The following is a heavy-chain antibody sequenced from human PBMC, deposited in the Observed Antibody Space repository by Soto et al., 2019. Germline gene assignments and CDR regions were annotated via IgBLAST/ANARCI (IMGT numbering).Heavy chain of an antibody. D-gene: IGHD2-2*01. CDR3: ATGIALLSAAIRPYYYYGMDV. V-gene: IGHV4-61*01. CDR2: IYYSGSA. CDR1: ADSASTGSSC. Sequence: TLSPTSTLAADSASTGSSCCSWIRQTPGKGREWIGYIYYSGSANYNPSLKSRVTISVGTAKNQHCLKLSSVTAADTAVYYCATGIALLSAAIRPYYYYGMDVWGQGATVTVSS. J-gene: IGHJ6*02.